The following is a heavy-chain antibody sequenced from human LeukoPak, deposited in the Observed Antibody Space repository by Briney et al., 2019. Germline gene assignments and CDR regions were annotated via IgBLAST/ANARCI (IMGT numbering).Heavy chain of an antibody. CDR3: AKDPDY. Sequence: TGGSLRLSCAASGFTFSSYGMHWVRQAPGKGLEWVAVISYDGSNKYYADSVKGRFTISRDNSKNTLYLQMNSLRAEVTAVYYCAKDPDYWGQGTLVTVSS. CDR1: GFTFSSYG. V-gene: IGHV3-30*18. CDR2: ISYDGSNK. J-gene: IGHJ4*02.